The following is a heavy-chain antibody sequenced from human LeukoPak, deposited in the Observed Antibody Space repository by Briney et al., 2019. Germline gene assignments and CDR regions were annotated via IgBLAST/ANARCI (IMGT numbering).Heavy chain of an antibody. D-gene: IGHD3-22*01. CDR2: ISGSGGST. J-gene: IGHJ4*02. V-gene: IGHV3-23*01. Sequence: GGSLRLSCAASGFTFSSYAMSWVRHAPGKGLEWVSAISGSGGSTYYADSVKGRFTISRDNSKNTLYLQMNSLRAEDTAVYYCAKGSDYYDSSGHFDYWGQGTLVTVSS. CDR3: AKGSDYYDSSGHFDY. CDR1: GFTFSSYA.